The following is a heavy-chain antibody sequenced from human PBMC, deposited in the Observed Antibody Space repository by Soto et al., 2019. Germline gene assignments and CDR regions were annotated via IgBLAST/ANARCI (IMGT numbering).Heavy chain of an antibody. CDR3: AREPPRATAGLNYFDP. J-gene: IGHJ5*02. Sequence: QVQLVQSGTEVKKPGASVKVSCKTSGYTFTNFGSSWVRQAPGQGLEWMGWISAFNGHTHHAQKFQGRVTLTTDTSTTTAFLELRSLRSDDTAVYYCAREPPRATAGLNYFDPWGQGTLVSVSS. D-gene: IGHD6-13*01. V-gene: IGHV1-18*01. CDR1: GYTFTNFG. CDR2: ISAFNGHT.